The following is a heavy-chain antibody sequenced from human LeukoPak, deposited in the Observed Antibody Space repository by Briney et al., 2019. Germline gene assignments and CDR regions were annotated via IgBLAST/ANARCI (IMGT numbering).Heavy chain of an antibody. CDR3: ARDADPGIALADLDY. J-gene: IGHJ4*02. D-gene: IGHD6-19*01. Sequence: GGSLRLSCAASGFTFSSYEMNWVRQAPGKGLEWVSYISSSGITIYYADSVKGRLTISRDNAKNSLYLQMNSLSAEDTAVYYCARDADPGIALADLDYWGQGTLVTVSS. CDR2: ISSSGITI. CDR1: GFTFSSYE. V-gene: IGHV3-48*03.